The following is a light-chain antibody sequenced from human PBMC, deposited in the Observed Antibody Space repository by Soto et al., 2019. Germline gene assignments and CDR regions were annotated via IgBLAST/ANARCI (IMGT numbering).Light chain of an antibody. CDR3: QQDKNYPRT. V-gene: IGKV1-5*01. J-gene: IGKJ1*01. CDR2: DAS. Sequence: DIPMTQSPSTLSASVGDRVTITCRASQSISSWLAWYQQKPGKAPKLLIDDASSLESGVPSRFRGRGAGTEVTVTISSQHPDEFAACDFQQDKNYPRTFGQGTKVEI. CDR1: QSISSW.